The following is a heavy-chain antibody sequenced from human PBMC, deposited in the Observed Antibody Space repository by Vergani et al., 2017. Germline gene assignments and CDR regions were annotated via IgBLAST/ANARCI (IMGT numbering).Heavy chain of an antibody. CDR1: GGSISSYY. CDR2: IYYSGST. Sequence: QVQLQESGPGLVKPSETLSLTCTVSGGSISSYYWSWIRQPPGKGLEWIGYIYYSGSTNYHPSLKSRVTISVDTSKNQFSLKLSSVTAADTAVYYCAGISIAAAGTYYYMDVWGKGTTVTVSS. D-gene: IGHD6-13*01. CDR3: AGISIAAAGTYYYMDV. V-gene: IGHV4-59*01. J-gene: IGHJ6*03.